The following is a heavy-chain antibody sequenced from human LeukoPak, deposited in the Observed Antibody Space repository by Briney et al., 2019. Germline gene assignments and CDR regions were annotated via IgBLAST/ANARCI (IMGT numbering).Heavy chain of an antibody. CDR3: ARDEVSRYYYDSSGYYH. D-gene: IGHD3-22*01. CDR1: GGSITSSSYY. CDR2: IYHSGST. J-gene: IGHJ5*02. V-gene: IGHV4-30-2*01. Sequence: SETLSLTCTVSGGSITSSSYYWGWIRQPPGKGLEWIGYIYHSGSTYYNPSLKSRVTISVDRSKNQFSLKLSSVTAADTAVYYCARDEVSRYYYDSSGYYHWGQGTLVTVSS.